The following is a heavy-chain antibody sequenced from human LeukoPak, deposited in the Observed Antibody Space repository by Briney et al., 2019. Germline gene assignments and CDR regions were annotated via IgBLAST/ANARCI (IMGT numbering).Heavy chain of an antibody. CDR2: ISGSGGST. Sequence: GGSLRLSCAASGFTFSSYAMSWVRQAPGKGLEWVSAISGSGGSTYYADSVKGRFTISRDNSTNTLYLQMNSLRAEDTAVYYCAQVKGRRLLGCGHYFDYGGQGTLVTVSS. J-gene: IGHJ4*02. V-gene: IGHV3-23*01. CDR1: GFTFSSYA. CDR3: AQVKGRRLLGCGHYFDY. D-gene: IGHD3-10*01.